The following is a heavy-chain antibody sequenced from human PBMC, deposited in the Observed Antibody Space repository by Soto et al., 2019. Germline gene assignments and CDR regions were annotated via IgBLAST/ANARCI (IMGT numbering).Heavy chain of an antibody. D-gene: IGHD3-22*01. CDR1: GFTFSTYW. CDR2: IKTDGTIT. V-gene: IGHV3-74*01. J-gene: IGHJ6*02. Sequence: EVQLVESGGGLVQPGGSLRLSCAGTGFTFSTYWMHWVRQAPGKGLEWVSRIKTDGTITGYADSVKGRFTISRDNAKNTLYLQMNSLRAEDTAVYYCARGGVIVVGLDVWVQGTTVTVSS. CDR3: ARGGVIVVGLDV.